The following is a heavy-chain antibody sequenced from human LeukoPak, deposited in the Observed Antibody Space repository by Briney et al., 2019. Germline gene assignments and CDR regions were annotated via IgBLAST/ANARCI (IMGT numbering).Heavy chain of an antibody. CDR2: ISSSSGYI. V-gene: IGHV3-21*01. D-gene: IGHD3-10*01. Sequence: GGSRRLSCSASEFTFSGYTMNWVRQAPGKGLEWVSSISSSSGYIYYADSPKGRFTISRDNAKNSLYLQMNSLRAEDTAVYYCARGRGGNYFDYWGQGTLVTVSS. CDR3: ARGRGGNYFDY. CDR1: EFTFSGYT. J-gene: IGHJ4*02.